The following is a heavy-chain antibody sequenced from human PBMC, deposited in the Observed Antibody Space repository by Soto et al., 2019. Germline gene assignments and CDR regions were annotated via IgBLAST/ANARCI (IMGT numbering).Heavy chain of an antibody. J-gene: IGHJ6*02. CDR3: ARTSAAGKYYDGMDV. Sequence: GESLKISCKGSGYSFTSYWISWVRQMPGKGLEWMGIIYPGDSDTRYSPSFQGQVTISADKSISTAYLQWSSLKASDTAMYYCARTSAAGKYYDGMDVWGQGTTVTVSS. CDR1: GYSFTSYW. CDR2: IYPGDSDT. V-gene: IGHV5-51*01. D-gene: IGHD6-13*01.